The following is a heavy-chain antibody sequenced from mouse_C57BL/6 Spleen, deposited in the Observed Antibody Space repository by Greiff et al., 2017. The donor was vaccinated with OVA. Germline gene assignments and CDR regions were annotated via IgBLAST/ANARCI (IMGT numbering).Heavy chain of an antibody. D-gene: IGHD1-1*01. V-gene: IGHV5-4*01. Sequence: EVKVVESGGGLVKPGGSLKLSCAASGFTFSSYAMSWVRQTPEKRLEWVATISDGGSYTYYPDNVKGRFTISRDNAKNNLYLQMSHLKSEDTAMYYCARDLGTTVRYFDYWGQGTTLTVSS. J-gene: IGHJ2*01. CDR2: ISDGGSYT. CDR1: GFTFSSYA. CDR3: ARDLGTTVRYFDY.